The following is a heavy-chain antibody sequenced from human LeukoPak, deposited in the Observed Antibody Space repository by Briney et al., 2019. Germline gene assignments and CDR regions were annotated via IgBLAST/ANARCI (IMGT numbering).Heavy chain of an antibody. CDR2: IYYSGST. V-gene: IGHV4-39*01. J-gene: IGHJ3*01. D-gene: IGHD3-22*01. CDR3: ARAGVRYFDSSGLYAFDF. Sequence: SETLSLTCAVSGGSISSTGYCWAWIRQPPGKGLEWIGTIYYSGSTYHNTSLKSRITMSVDTSRNQFSLKLSSVDAADTAVYYCARAGVRYFDSSGLYAFDFWGQGTTVTVSS. CDR1: GGSISSTGYC.